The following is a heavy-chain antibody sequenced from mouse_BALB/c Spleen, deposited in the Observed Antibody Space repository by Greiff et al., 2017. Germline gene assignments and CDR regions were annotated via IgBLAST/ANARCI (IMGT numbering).Heavy chain of an antibody. D-gene: IGHD3-2*01. CDR1: GYSITSDYA. J-gene: IGHJ4*01. Sequence: VHLVESGPGLVKPSQSLSLTCTVTGYSITSDYAWNWIRQFPGNKLEWMGYISYSGSTSYNPSLKSRISITRDTSKNQFFLQLNSVTTEDTATYYCARDSSGYVNYAMDYWGQGTSVTVSS. CDR3: ARDSSGYVNYAMDY. V-gene: IGHV3-2*02. CDR2: ISYSGST.